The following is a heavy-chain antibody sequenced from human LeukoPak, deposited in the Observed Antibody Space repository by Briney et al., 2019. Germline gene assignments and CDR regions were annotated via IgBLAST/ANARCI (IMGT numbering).Heavy chain of an antibody. V-gene: IGHV1-2*06. CDR1: GYTFTDYY. CDR3: ARDLIYYQLLLLSFDV. D-gene: IGHD2-2*01. J-gene: IGHJ3*01. Sequence: ASVNVSCKASGYTFTDYYIHWVRQAPGQGLEWMGRINPNSGVTVYAQKFQDRVTMTRDASISTAYMELNSLTSDDTAIYYCARDLIYYQLLLLSFDVWGQGTMVTVSS. CDR2: INPNSGVT.